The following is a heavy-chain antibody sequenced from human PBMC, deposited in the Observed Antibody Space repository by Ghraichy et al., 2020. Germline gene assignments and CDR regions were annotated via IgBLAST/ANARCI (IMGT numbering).Heavy chain of an antibody. D-gene: IGHD3-22*01. CDR3: ARNYDSGLDP. CDR2: INPSGGST. Sequence: ASVKFSCKASGYTFTSYYMHWVRQAPGQGLEWLGFINPSGGSTSYAQRFQGRVTMTRDTSTSTVYMELSSLRSEDTAVYYCARNYDSGLDPWGQGTLVTVSS. V-gene: IGHV1-46*01. CDR1: GYTFTSYY. J-gene: IGHJ5*02.